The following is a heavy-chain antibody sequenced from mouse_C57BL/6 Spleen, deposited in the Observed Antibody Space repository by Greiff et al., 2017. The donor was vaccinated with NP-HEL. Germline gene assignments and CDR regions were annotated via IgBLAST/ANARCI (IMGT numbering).Heavy chain of an antibody. D-gene: IGHD1-1*01. Sequence: QVQLKQPGAELVRPGSSVKLSCKASGYTFTSYWMHWVKQRPIQGLEWIGNIDPSDSETHYNQKFKDKATLTVDKSSSTAYMQLSSLTSEDSAVYYCARGALRGAMDYWGQGTSVTVSS. J-gene: IGHJ4*01. CDR3: ARGALRGAMDY. CDR2: IDPSDSET. V-gene: IGHV1-52*01. CDR1: GYTFTSYW.